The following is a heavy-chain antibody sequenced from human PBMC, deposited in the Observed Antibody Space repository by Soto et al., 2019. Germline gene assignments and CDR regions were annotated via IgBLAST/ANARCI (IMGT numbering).Heavy chain of an antibody. J-gene: IGHJ4*02. V-gene: IGHV4-59*01. CDR3: ARATYYYDSSGYYRLYYFDY. D-gene: IGHD3-22*01. CDR1: GGSISSYY. CDR2: IYYSGST. Sequence: SLTCTVSGGSISSYYWSWIRQPPGKGLEWIGYIYYSGSTNYNPSLKSRVTISVDTSKNQFSLKLSSVTAADTAVYYCARATYYYDSSGYYRLYYFDYWGQGTLVTVSS.